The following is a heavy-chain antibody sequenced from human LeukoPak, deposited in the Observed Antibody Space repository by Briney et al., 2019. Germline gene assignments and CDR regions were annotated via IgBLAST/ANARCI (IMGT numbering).Heavy chain of an antibody. CDR1: GFSFSNHA. J-gene: IGHJ6*02. D-gene: IGHD2-21*01. CDR3: ASSLWPRWFYGMDL. V-gene: IGHV3-30-3*01. Sequence: GRSLRLSCAASGFSFSNHAMYWVRQAPGKGLEWVAAISYHGSAQYSADYVNGRFTISRDNSDNTVYLQMNSLADEDTAVYYCASSLWPRWFYGMDLWGHGTTITVSS. CDR2: ISYHGSAQ.